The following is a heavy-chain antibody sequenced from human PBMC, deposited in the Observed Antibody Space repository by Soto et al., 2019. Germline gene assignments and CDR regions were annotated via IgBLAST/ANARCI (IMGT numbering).Heavy chain of an antibody. CDR2: ISGSGGST. Sequence: PGGSVRLSCAASGFTFSSYAMSWVRQAPGKGLEWVSAISGSGGSTYYADSVKGRFTISRDNSKNTLYLQMNSLRAEDTAVYYCAKVLRDYYYYGMDVWGQGTRVSVSS. CDR3: AKVLRDYYYYGMDV. CDR1: GFTFSSYA. V-gene: IGHV3-23*01. J-gene: IGHJ6*02.